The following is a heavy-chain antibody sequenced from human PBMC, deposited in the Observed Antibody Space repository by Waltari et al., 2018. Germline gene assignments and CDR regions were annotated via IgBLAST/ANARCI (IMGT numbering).Heavy chain of an antibody. CDR2: ISGGGGVT. V-gene: IGHV3-23*01. CDR1: TFTFCNYA. Sequence: EVQVLESGGLLVQPGGSLRLSCAASTFTFCNYAMTWVRQAPGKGLEYISSISGGGGVTVYANSVKGRFTISRDNSKSTLYLQMNSLRGEDTATYYCAKDPNGDYIGAFDTWGQGTMVTVSP. D-gene: IGHD2-8*01. J-gene: IGHJ3*02. CDR3: AKDPNGDYIGAFDT.